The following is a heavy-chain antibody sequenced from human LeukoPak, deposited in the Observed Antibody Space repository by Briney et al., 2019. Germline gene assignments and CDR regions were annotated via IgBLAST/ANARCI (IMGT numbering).Heavy chain of an antibody. J-gene: IGHJ1*01. V-gene: IGHV1-69*01. D-gene: IGHD3-22*01. Sequence: SSVKVSCKASGGTFSSYAISWVRQAPGQGLEWMGGIIPIFGKANYAQKFQGRVTITADESTSTANMELSSLRSEDTAVYYCATRGIKYDSSGYQEYFQHWGQGTLVTVSS. CDR3: ATRGIKYDSSGYQEYFQH. CDR1: GGTFSSYA. CDR2: IIPIFGKA.